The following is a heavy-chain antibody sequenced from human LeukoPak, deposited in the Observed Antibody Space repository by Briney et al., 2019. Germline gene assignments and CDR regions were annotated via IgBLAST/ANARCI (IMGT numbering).Heavy chain of an antibody. D-gene: IGHD6-13*01. CDR1: GFTFSSYA. Sequence: GRSLRLSCAASGFTFSSYAMHWVRQAPGKGLEWVAFIRYDGSNKYYADSVKGRFTISRDNSKNTLYLQMNSLRAEDTAVYYCAKFSGSEYSSSWYTMDYFDYWGQGTLVTVSS. CDR3: AKFSGSEYSSSWYTMDYFDY. J-gene: IGHJ4*02. V-gene: IGHV3-30*04. CDR2: IRYDGSNK.